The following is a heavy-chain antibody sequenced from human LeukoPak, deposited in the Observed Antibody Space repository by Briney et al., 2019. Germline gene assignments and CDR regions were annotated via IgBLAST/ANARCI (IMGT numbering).Heavy chain of an antibody. CDR1: GFTFSSYG. CDR3: AKDRTRGRNSEGAFDI. CDR2: IRYDGSNK. V-gene: IGHV3-30*02. D-gene: IGHD3-10*01. Sequence: GGSLRLSCAASGFTFSSYGMHWVRQAPGKGLEWVAFIRYDGSNKYYADSVKGRFTISRDNSKNTLYLQMNSLRAEDTAVYYCAKDRTRGRNSEGAFDIWGQGTMVTVSS. J-gene: IGHJ3*02.